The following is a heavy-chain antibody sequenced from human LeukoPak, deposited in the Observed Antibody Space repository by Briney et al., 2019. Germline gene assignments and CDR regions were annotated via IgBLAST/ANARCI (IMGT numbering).Heavy chain of an antibody. Sequence: PSETLSLTCTVSGGSISSSSYYWGWIRQPPGKGLEWIGSIYYSGSTYYNPSLKSRVTISVDTSKNQFSLKRSSVTAADTAVYYCARVTYYYGSGSYYFDWFDPWGQGTLVTVSS. D-gene: IGHD3-10*01. V-gene: IGHV4-39*07. CDR3: ARVTYYYGSGSYYFDWFDP. J-gene: IGHJ5*02. CDR1: GGSISSSSYY. CDR2: IYYSGST.